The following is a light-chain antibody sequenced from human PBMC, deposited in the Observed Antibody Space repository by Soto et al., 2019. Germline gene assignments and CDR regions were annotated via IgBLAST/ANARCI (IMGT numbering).Light chain of an antibody. Sequence: DIQMTQSPSTLSASVGDRVTITCRASQSISIWLAWNQQKPGKAPKILIYKASSLESGVPSRFSGSGSGTDFTLTISTLHPDDFATYCCKQYSTYTPRPFGQGTKLQSK. CDR1: QSISIW. CDR3: KQYSTYTPRP. V-gene: IGKV1-5*03. CDR2: KAS. J-gene: IGKJ1*01.